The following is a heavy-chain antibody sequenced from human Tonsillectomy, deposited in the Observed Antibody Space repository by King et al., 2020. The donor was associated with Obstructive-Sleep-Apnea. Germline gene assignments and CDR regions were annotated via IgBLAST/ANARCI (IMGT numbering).Heavy chain of an antibody. CDR3: ARNSIVVVPAAMLTYYYYGMDV. CDR2: IIPIFGTA. CDR1: GGTFSSYA. D-gene: IGHD2-2*01. J-gene: IGHJ6*02. V-gene: IGHV1-69*01. Sequence: VQLVESGAEVKKPGSSVKVSCKASGGTFSSYAISWVRQAPGQGLEWMGGIIPIFGTANYAQKFQGRVTITADESTRTAYMELSSLRSEDTAVYYCARNSIVVVPAAMLTYYYYGMDVWGQGTTVTVSS.